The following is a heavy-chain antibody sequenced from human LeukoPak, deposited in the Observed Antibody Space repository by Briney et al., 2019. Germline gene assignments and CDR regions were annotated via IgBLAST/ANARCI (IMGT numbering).Heavy chain of an antibody. CDR2: ISSSGSTI. D-gene: IGHD3-10*01. CDR3: ARVWLRSIGVHP. V-gene: IGHV3-48*03. Sequence: GGSLRLSCAASGFTFSSYAMNWVRQAPGKGLEWVSYISSSGSTIYYADSVKGRFTISRDNAKNSLYLQMNSLRAEDTAVYYCARVWLRSIGVHPWGQGTLVTVSS. J-gene: IGHJ5*02. CDR1: GFTFSSYA.